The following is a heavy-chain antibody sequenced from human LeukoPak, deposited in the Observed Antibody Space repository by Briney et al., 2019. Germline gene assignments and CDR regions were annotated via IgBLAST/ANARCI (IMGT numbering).Heavy chain of an antibody. CDR3: ARHFSNGWVYYYGMDV. CDR2: IYYSGST. Sequence: SETLSLTCTVSGGSISSESYYWGWIRQPPGKGLQWIGSIYYSGSTYYSSSLKSRVTMSVDTSKNQFSLKLSSVTAADTAVYYCARHFSNGWVYYYGMDVWGQGTTVTVSS. J-gene: IGHJ6*02. V-gene: IGHV4-39*01. D-gene: IGHD6-19*01. CDR1: GGSISSESYY.